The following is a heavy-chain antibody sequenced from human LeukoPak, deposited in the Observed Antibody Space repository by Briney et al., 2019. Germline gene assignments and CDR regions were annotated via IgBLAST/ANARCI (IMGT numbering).Heavy chain of an antibody. J-gene: IGHJ4*02. CDR2: INPSGGST. D-gene: IGHD1-14*01. V-gene: IGHV1-46*01. CDR1: GDIFTDYY. Sequence: ASVKVSCRASGDIFTDYYMHWVRQAPGQGLEWMGIINPSGGSTSYAQKFQGRVTMTRDTSTSTVYMELSSLRSEDTAVYYCARLSYGINRDYWGQGTLVTVSS. CDR3: ARLSYGINRDY.